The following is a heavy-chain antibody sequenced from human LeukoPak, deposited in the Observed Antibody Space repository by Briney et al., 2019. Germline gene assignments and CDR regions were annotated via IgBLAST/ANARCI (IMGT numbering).Heavy chain of an antibody. CDR3: ARGIQLWPGAFDI. D-gene: IGHD5-18*01. V-gene: IGHV3-30-3*01. Sequence: GRSLRLSCAASGFTFSSYAMHWVRQAPGKGLEWVAVISYDGSNKYYTDSVKGRFTISRDNSKNTLYLQMNSLRAEDTAVYYCARGIQLWPGAFDIWGQGTMVTVSS. J-gene: IGHJ3*02. CDR1: GFTFSSYA. CDR2: ISYDGSNK.